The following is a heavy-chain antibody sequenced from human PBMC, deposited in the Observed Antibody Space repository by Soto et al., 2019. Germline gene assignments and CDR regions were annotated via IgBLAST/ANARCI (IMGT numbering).Heavy chain of an antibody. D-gene: IGHD2-21*01. Sequence: ASETLSLTCAVYGGSFSGYYWSWIRQPPGKGLEWIGEINHSGSTNYNPSLKSRVTISVDTSKNQFSLKLSSVTAADTAVYYCARLVGVAISPWGQGTLVTVSS. CDR2: INHSGST. J-gene: IGHJ4*02. V-gene: IGHV4-34*01. CDR3: ARLVGVAISP. CDR1: GGSFSGYY.